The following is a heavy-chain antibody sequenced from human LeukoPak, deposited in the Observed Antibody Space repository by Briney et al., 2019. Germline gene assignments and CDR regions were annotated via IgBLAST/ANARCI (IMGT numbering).Heavy chain of an antibody. V-gene: IGHV3-64D*09. D-gene: IGHD5-24*01. CDR3: VKVGRWLQFGY. CDR1: GFTFSSYA. J-gene: IGHJ4*02. Sequence: PGGSLRLSCSASGFTFSSYAMHWVRQAPGKGLEYVSAISSNGGSTYYADSVKGRFTISRDNSNNTLYLQMSSLRAEDTAVYYCVKVGRWLQFGYWGQGTLVTVSS. CDR2: ISSNGGST.